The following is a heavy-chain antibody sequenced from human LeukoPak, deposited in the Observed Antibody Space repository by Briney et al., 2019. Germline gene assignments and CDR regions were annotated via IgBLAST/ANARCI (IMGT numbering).Heavy chain of an antibody. J-gene: IGHJ4*02. V-gene: IGHV3-9*01. Sequence: GRSLRLSCAAPGFTFDDYAMHWVRQAPGKGLEWVSGISWNSGSIGYADSVKGRFTISRDNAKNSLYLQMNSLRAEDTALYYCAKDSTTVVTRYFDYWGQGTLVTVSS. CDR2: ISWNSGSI. CDR1: GFTFDDYA. D-gene: IGHD4-17*01. CDR3: AKDSTTVVTRYFDY.